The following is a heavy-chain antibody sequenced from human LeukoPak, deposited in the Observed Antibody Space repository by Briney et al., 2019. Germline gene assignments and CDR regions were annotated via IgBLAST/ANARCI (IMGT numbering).Heavy chain of an antibody. CDR2: IYYSGNT. Sequence: SEALSLTCTVSGDSISTSNSYWGWIRQPPGKGLEWIGSIYYSGNTYYNASLKSRVTISVDTSKNQFSLKLSSVTAADTAVYYCARKYCSSTSCYYNWFDPWGQGTLVTVSS. CDR1: GDSISTSNSY. CDR3: ARKYCSSTSCYYNWFDP. D-gene: IGHD2-2*01. V-gene: IGHV4-39*01. J-gene: IGHJ5*02.